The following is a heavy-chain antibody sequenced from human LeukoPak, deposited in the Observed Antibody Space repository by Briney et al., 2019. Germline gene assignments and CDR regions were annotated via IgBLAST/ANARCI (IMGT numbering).Heavy chain of an antibody. V-gene: IGHV1-24*01. Sequence: ASVKVSCKLSGYTLTELSMHWVRQAPGKGLEWMGGFDPEDGETIYAQKFQGRVTMTEDTSTDTAYMELSSLRSEDTAVYYCATDSPRGPNAFDIWGQGTMVTVSS. CDR1: GYTLTELS. CDR3: ATDSPRGPNAFDI. J-gene: IGHJ3*02. CDR2: FDPEDGET. D-gene: IGHD3-10*01.